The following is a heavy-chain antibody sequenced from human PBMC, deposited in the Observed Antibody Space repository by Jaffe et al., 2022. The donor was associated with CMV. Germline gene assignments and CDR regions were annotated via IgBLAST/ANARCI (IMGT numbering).Heavy chain of an antibody. J-gene: IGHJ4*02. CDR3: AREYYDFWSGYYKGYYFDY. D-gene: IGHD3-3*01. V-gene: IGHV3-23*01. CDR1: GFTFSSYA. Sequence: EVQLLESGGGLVQPGGSLRLSCAASGFTFSSYAMSWVRQAPGKGLEWVSAISGSGGSTYYADSVKGRFTISRDNSKNTLYLQMNSLRAEDTAVYYCAREYYDFWSGYYKGYYFDYWGQGTLVTVSS. CDR2: ISGSGGST.